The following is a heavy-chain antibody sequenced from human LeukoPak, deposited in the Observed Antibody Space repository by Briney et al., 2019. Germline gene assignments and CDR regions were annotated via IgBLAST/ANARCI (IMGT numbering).Heavy chain of an antibody. D-gene: IGHD1-26*01. CDR1: GFTFSSYS. J-gene: IGHJ3*02. Sequence: GGSLRLSCAASGFTFSSYSMNWVRPAPGKGLEWVSSISSSSSYIYYADSVKGRFTISRDNAKSSLYLQMNSLRAEDTAVYYCARVGATDAFDIWGQGTMVTVSS. CDR3: ARVGATDAFDI. CDR2: ISSSSSYI. V-gene: IGHV3-21*01.